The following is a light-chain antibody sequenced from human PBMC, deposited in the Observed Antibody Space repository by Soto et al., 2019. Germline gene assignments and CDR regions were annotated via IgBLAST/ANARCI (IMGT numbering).Light chain of an antibody. CDR1: PGISSW. V-gene: IGKV1-39*01. CDR2: DAS. J-gene: IGKJ5*01. Sequence: DIQMTQYPSTLSAPVGDRVTITCRASPGISSWLAWYQQKPGKAPKLLIYDASSLESGVPSRFSGSGSGTDFTLTISSLQPEDFATYYCQQSYSTPPTFGQGTRLEIK. CDR3: QQSYSTPPT.